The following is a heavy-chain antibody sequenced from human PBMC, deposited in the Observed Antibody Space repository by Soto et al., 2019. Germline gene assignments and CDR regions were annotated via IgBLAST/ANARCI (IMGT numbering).Heavy chain of an antibody. J-gene: IGHJ6*02. CDR3: AREDDGGDRDYYGLDV. Sequence: QVQLQQSGPGLVKPSQTLSLTCTVSGGSISFDHYHWTWIRQPPGKGLEWIGYVHYSGGVLYNPSLQSRVSIPVDTSKNQFSLKLSSVTAADTAVYFCAREDDGGDRDYYGLDVWGQGTTVTVSS. CDR1: GGSISFDHYH. D-gene: IGHD2-21*02. CDR2: VHYSGGV. V-gene: IGHV4-30-4*01.